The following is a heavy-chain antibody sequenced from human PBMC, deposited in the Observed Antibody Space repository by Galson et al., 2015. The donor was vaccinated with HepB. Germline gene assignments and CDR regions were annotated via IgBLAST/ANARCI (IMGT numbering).Heavy chain of an antibody. D-gene: IGHD3-3*01. CDR3: AKRGGDDFWSGAGSFVHYYYMDV. J-gene: IGHJ6*03. Sequence: SLRLSCAASGFTFSSYAMSWVRQAPGKGLEWVSAISGSGGSTYYADSVKGRFTISRDNSKDTLYLQMNSLRAEDTAVYYCAKRGGDDFWSGAGSFVHYYYMDVWGKGTTVTVSS. V-gene: IGHV3-23*01. CDR2: ISGSGGST. CDR1: GFTFSSYA.